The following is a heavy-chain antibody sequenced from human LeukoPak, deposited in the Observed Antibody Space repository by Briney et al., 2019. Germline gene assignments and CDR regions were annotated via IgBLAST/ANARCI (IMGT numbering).Heavy chain of an antibody. V-gene: IGHV4-59*08. Sequence: KTSETLSLTCTVSGGSISSYYWSWIRQPPGKGLEWIGYIYYSGSTNYNPSLKSRVTISVDTSKNQFSLKLSSVTAADTAVYYCARVGVSGRVYFDYWGQGTQVTVSS. J-gene: IGHJ4*02. CDR1: GGSISSYY. CDR3: ARVGVSGRVYFDY. CDR2: IYYSGST. D-gene: IGHD2-15*01.